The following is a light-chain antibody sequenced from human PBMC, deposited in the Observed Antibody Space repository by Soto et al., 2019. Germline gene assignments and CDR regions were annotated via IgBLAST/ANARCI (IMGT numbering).Light chain of an antibody. CDR2: RDK. CDR3: AVWDDSLSEGV. J-gene: IGLJ3*02. CDR1: SSNIGSNY. V-gene: IGLV1-47*01. Sequence: QSVLTQPPSASGTPGQRVTISCSGSSSNIGSNYVYWYQQLAGTAPKLLIYRDKQRPSGVPDRFSGSKSGTSASLAISGLRPEDEADYYCAVWDDSLSEGVFGGGTKSPS.